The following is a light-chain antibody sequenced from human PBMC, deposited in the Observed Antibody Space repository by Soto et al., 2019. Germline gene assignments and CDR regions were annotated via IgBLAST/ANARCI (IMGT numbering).Light chain of an antibody. CDR2: GAS. CDR1: QSVSTK. Sequence: EIVMTQSPATLSVSPGERATLSCRASQSVSTKLAWYQQKPGQGPRLLIYGASSRATGVPARFSGSGSGTEFPLTISSIQSEDFAVYYCQHYSTWLWTFGQGTKVEIK. V-gene: IGKV3-15*01. CDR3: QHYSTWLWT. J-gene: IGKJ1*01.